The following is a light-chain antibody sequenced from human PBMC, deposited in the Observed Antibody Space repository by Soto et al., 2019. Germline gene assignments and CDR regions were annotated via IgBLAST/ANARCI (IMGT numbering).Light chain of an antibody. CDR3: CSYAGTSNVV. V-gene: IGLV2-23*02. Sequence: QSALTQPASVSGSPGQSITISCTGTSGDVGSYNLVSWYQQHPGKAPRLMIYGVSQRPSGVSNRFSGSKSGNTASLTISGLQAEDEADYYCCSYAGTSNVVFGGGTKLTVL. CDR1: SGDVGSYNL. J-gene: IGLJ2*01. CDR2: GVS.